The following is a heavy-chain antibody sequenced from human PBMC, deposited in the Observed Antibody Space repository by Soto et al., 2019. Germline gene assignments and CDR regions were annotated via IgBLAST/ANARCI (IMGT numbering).Heavy chain of an antibody. Sequence: ASVKVSCKASGYTFTSYAMHWVRQAPGQRLEWMGWINAGNGNTKYSQKFQGRVTITRDTSASTAYMELSSLRSEDTAVYYCARGHDFWSGYFYYYYMDVWGKGTTVTVSS. V-gene: IGHV1-3*01. J-gene: IGHJ6*03. CDR1: GYTFTSYA. D-gene: IGHD3-3*01. CDR2: INAGNGNT. CDR3: ARGHDFWSGYFYYYYMDV.